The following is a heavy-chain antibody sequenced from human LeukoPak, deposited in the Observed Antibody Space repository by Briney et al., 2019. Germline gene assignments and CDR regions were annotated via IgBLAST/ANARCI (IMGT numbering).Heavy chain of an antibody. Sequence: GGSLRLSCAASGFTFSSYGMHWVRQAPGKGLEWVAVISYDGSNKYYADSVKGRFTISRDNSKNTLYLQMNSLRAEDTAAYYCAKDRIGYCSGGSCYSGVPPAYYYYGMDVWGQGTTVTVSS. CDR2: ISYDGSNK. CDR1: GFTFSSYG. CDR3: AKDRIGYCSGGSCYSGVPPAYYYYGMDV. V-gene: IGHV3-30*18. D-gene: IGHD2-15*01. J-gene: IGHJ6*02.